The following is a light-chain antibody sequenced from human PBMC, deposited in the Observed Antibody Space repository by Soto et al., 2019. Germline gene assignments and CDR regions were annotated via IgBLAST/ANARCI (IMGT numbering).Light chain of an antibody. CDR1: QSVLYSSNNKNY. V-gene: IGKV4-1*01. CDR2: WAS. Sequence: DIVMTQSPDSLAVSLGERATINCKSSQSVLYSSNNKNYLAWYQQKLGQPPKLLIYWASTRESGVPDRFSGSGSGTDYTLTISSLQAEDVAGYYCQQYYSTPPTFGQGTKLEIK. CDR3: QQYYSTPPT. J-gene: IGKJ2*01.